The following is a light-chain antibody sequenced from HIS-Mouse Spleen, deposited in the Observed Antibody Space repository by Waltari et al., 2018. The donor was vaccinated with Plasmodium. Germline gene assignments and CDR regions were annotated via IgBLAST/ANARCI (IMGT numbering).Light chain of an antibody. J-gene: IGLJ2*01. CDR3: QAWDSSTVV. Sequence: SYELTQPPSVSVSPGQTASITCPGGKLGEKYACWYQQKPGQSPVLVIYQDSKRPSGIPERFSGSNSGNTATLTISGTQAMDEADYYCQAWDSSTVVFGGGTKLTVL. CDR2: QDS. V-gene: IGLV3-1*01. CDR1: KLGEKY.